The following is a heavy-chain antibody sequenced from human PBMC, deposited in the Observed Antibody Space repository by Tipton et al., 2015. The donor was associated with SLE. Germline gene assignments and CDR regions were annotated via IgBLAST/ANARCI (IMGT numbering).Heavy chain of an antibody. CDR2: VTSGSSST. V-gene: IGHV3-21*04. D-gene: IGHD1-26*01. J-gene: IGHJ6*02. Sequence: SLRLSCTASGFTFSTYNMNWVRQAPGKGLEWVPFVTSGSSSTHYADSVEGRFTISRDNAKNSLYLQMTTLRADDTAVYYCAKYGGLGPTTRYGMDVWGQGTTVIVSS. CDR3: AKYGGLGPTTRYGMDV. CDR1: GFTFSTYN.